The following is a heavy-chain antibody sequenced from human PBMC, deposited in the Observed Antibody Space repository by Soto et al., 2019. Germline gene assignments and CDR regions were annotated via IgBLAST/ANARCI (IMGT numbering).Heavy chain of an antibody. V-gene: IGHV4-39*07. J-gene: IGHJ5*02. CDR2: IYYTEIT. CDR1: GGSXRSSDKY. D-gene: IGHD3-22*01. CDR3: ARTGKFYYYDMSGLPFDP. Sequence: SETLSLTCTVSGGSXRSSDKYWGWFRQPPGKGLEWIGSIYYTEITHYNPSLESRVTISADTSKNQFSLKLTSVTAADTAVYFCARTGKFYYYDMSGLPFDPWGPGVLVTVSS.